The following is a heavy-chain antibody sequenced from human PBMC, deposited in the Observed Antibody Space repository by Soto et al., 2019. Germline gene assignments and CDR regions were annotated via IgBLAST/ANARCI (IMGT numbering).Heavy chain of an antibody. J-gene: IGHJ4*02. Sequence: QVQLVQSGAEVKKPGASVKVSCRASGYSFTDYFMHWVRQVPGQGLEWMGWTNPKSGVTKYPEKFQGRVTMTRDTSISTAYMELPRLRSDDTAVYYCARAHVRLQLGSSDYWGQGTLVTVSS. V-gene: IGHV1-2*02. CDR3: ARAHVRLQLGSSDY. CDR1: GYSFTDYF. D-gene: IGHD6-25*01. CDR2: TNPKSGVT.